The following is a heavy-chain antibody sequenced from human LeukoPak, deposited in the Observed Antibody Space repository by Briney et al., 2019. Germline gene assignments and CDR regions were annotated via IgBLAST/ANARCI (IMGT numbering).Heavy chain of an antibody. CDR3: ARAGSGWFWFDP. CDR1: GYTFTSYY. CDR2: INPSGGYT. Sequence: ASVKVSCKASGYTFTSYYMHWVRQAPGQGLEWMGIINPSGGYTTYAQNFQGRVTMTRDTSTSTVYMELSSLRSEDTDVYYCARAGSGWFWFDPWGQGTLVTVSS. V-gene: IGHV1-46*03. J-gene: IGHJ5*02. D-gene: IGHD6-19*01.